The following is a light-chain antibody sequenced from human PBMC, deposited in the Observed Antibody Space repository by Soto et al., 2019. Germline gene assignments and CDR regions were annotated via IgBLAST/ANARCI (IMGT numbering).Light chain of an antibody. V-gene: IGKV3-20*01. CDR1: RDVCSSY. CDR3: QQYAGPPYP. Sequence: EIQWTQCPGTLSLSPGERATPSGGASRDVCSSYSAWYQQKPGQAPRLLIYGASSRATGIPDRFSGSGYGTDFTLSISRLQPEDFAVYYCQQYAGPPYPFGQGTRLAI. J-gene: IGKJ5*01. CDR2: GAS.